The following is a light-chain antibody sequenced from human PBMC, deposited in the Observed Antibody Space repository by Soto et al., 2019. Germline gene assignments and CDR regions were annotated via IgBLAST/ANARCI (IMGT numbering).Light chain of an antibody. Sequence: EIVLRQSPATLSLSPGERATLSCRASQSVSNYLAWYQQKPGQAPRLLIYDASNRATAIPARFSGSGSGTDFTLTIRSLEPEDFAVYYCQQRSNWPPEITFGQGTRLEIK. V-gene: IGKV3-11*01. CDR1: QSVSNY. CDR2: DAS. J-gene: IGKJ5*01. CDR3: QQRSNWPPEIT.